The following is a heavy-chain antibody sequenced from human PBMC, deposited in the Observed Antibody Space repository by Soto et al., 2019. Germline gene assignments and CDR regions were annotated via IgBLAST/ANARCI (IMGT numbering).Heavy chain of an antibody. D-gene: IGHD2-2*03. CDR1: GGTFSSYT. CDR3: ARGGAIGYCSSTSCPNPDAFDI. J-gene: IGHJ3*02. V-gene: IGHV1-69*02. Sequence: SVKVSCKASGGTFSSYTISWVRQTPGQGLEWMGRIIPILGIANYAQKFQGRVTITADKSTSTAYMELSSLRSEDTAVYYCARGGAIGYCSSTSCPNPDAFDIWGQGTMVTVSS. CDR2: IIPILGIA.